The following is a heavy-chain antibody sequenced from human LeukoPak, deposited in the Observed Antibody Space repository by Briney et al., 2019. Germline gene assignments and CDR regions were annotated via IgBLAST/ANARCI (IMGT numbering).Heavy chain of an antibody. Sequence: ASVKVSSKASGYTFASYAMNWVRQAPGQGLEWMGWINTNTGKPTYAQGFTGRFVFSLDSSVSTAYLQINSLNAEGTAVYYCARAASLDYWGQGTLVTVSS. D-gene: IGHD2-2*01. J-gene: IGHJ4*02. V-gene: IGHV7-4-1*02. CDR2: INTNTGKP. CDR1: GYTFASYA. CDR3: ARAASLDY.